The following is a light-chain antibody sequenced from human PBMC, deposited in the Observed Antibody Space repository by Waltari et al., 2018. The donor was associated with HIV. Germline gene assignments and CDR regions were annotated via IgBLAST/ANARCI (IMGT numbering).Light chain of an antibody. CDR2: DVS. V-gene: IGLV2-11*01. CDR1: ASDVGDSTY. J-gene: IGLJ1*01. Sequence: QSALTQPRSVSGSPGQSLTIPSPGTASDVGDSTYVSWYRQNPGKVPKLMIYDVSKRPSGVPDRFSGSRSGNTASLTISGLQAEDEADYFCCSYAGNYSYVFGSGSRVTVL. CDR3: CSYAGNYSYV.